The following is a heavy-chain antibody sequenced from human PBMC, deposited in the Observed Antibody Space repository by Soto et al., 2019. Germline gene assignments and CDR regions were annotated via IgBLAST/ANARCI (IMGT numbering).Heavy chain of an antibody. Sequence: EVQLVESGGGSVQPGESLRLSCAASGFSFRDYDMHWVRQRKGKGLEWVSAIGAARDPYYVGSVKGRFSVSRDNAQISLFLQMNTLRVDETAVYFCARAYLGRLPRRADYYYAMDVWGRGTTVTVSS. J-gene: IGHJ6*02. CDR2: IGAARDP. D-gene: IGHD1-26*01. CDR3: ARAYLGRLPRRADYYYAMDV. V-gene: IGHV3-13*05. CDR1: GFSFRDYD.